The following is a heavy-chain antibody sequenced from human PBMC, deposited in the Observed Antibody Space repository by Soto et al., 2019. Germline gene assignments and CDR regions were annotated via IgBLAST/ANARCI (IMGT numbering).Heavy chain of an antibody. V-gene: IGHV3-15*07. CDR1: GFTFSNAW. J-gene: IGHJ1*01. CDR3: TTEAMIVVVITSRPGRYFQH. D-gene: IGHD3-22*01. Sequence: EVQLVGSGGGLVKPGGSLRLSCAASGFTFSNAWMNWVRQAPGKGLEWVGLIKSKTDGGTTYYAAPVKGRFTISRDDSKNTLYLQMNSLKTEDTAVYYCTTEAMIVVVITSRPGRYFQHWGQGTLVTVSS. CDR2: IKSKTDGGTT.